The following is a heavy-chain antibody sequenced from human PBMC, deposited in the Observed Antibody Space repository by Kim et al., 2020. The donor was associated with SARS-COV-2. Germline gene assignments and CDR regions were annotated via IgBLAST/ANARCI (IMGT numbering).Heavy chain of an antibody. CDR3: ATHCYVTTCRSRHFDP. D-gene: IGHD3-16*01. CDR1: GFTFSTYA. V-gene: IGHV3-23*01. CDR2: IDGSGGSNT. J-gene: IGHJ5*02. Sequence: GGSLRLSCAASGFTFSTYAMTWVRQVPGKGLEWVSTIDGSGGSNTYYADSVRGRFTISRDNSKNTLFLQMNSLRAEDTAVYHCATHCYVTTCRSRHFDPWGQGTLVTVSS.